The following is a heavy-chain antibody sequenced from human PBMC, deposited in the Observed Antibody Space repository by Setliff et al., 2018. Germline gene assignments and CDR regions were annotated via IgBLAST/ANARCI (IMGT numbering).Heavy chain of an antibody. D-gene: IGHD3-10*01. Sequence: GGSLRLSCAASGFTFSSYAMSWVRQAPGKGLEWVSYISSSASTIYYADSVKGRFTISRDNAKNSLYLQMNSLRAEDTAVYYCARDHAYGSRFYYYYYGMDVWGQGTTVTVSS. CDR3: ARDHAYGSRFYYYYYGMDV. V-gene: IGHV3-48*04. CDR2: ISSSASTI. J-gene: IGHJ6*02. CDR1: GFTFSSYA.